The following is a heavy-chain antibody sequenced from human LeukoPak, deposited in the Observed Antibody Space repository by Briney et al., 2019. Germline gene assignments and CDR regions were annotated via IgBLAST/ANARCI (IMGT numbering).Heavy chain of an antibody. D-gene: IGHD2-21*02. V-gene: IGHV4-61*02. Sequence: SQTLSLTCTVSGGSISSGSYYWSWIRQPAGKGLEWIGRIYTSGSTNYNPSLKSRGTISVDTSKNQFSLKLSSVTAADTAVYYCARDCGGDCYFGFDPWGQGTLVTVSS. J-gene: IGHJ5*02. CDR2: IYTSGST. CDR3: ARDCGGDCYFGFDP. CDR1: GGSISSGSYY.